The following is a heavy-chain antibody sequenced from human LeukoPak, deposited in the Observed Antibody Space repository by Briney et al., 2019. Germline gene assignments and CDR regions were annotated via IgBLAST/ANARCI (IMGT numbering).Heavy chain of an antibody. Sequence: ASVKVSCKVSGYTLTELSMHWVRQAPGKGREWMGGFDPEDGETIYAQKFQGRVTMTEDTSTDTAYMELSSLRSEDTPVYYCATATGGYYSFDYWGQGTLVTVSS. CDR3: ATATGGYYSFDY. V-gene: IGHV1-24*01. D-gene: IGHD3-10*01. J-gene: IGHJ4*02. CDR2: FDPEDGET. CDR1: GYTLTELS.